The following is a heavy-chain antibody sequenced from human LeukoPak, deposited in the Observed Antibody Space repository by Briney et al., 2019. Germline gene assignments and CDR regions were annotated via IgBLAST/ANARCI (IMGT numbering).Heavy chain of an antibody. CDR1: GGSISSYY. Sequence: PSETLSLTCTVSGGSISSYYWSWIRQPPGKGLEWIGYIYYSGSTNYNPSLKSRVTISVDTSKNQFSLKLSSVTAADTAVYYCARGRGTNMVPFDYWGQGTLVTVSS. V-gene: IGHV4-59*01. CDR2: IYYSGST. D-gene: IGHD3-10*01. CDR3: ARGRGTNMVPFDY. J-gene: IGHJ4*02.